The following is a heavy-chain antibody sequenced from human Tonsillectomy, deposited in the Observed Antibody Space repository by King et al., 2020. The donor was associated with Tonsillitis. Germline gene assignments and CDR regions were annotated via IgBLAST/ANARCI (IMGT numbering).Heavy chain of an antibody. Sequence: VQLVESGGGLVQPGGSLRLSCAASGFTFSSYSMNWVRQAPGKGLEWVSYISSSSSTIYYADSVKGRFTISRDNAKNSLYLQMNSLRAEDTAVYYCARHGGGYCSSTSCYFDYYYGMDVWGQGTTVTVSS. CDR1: GFTFSSYS. J-gene: IGHJ6*02. D-gene: IGHD2-2*01. V-gene: IGHV3-48*01. CDR3: ARHGGGYCSSTSCYFDYYYGMDV. CDR2: ISSSSSTI.